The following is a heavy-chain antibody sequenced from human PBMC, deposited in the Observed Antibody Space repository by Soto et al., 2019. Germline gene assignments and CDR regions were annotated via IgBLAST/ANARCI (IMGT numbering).Heavy chain of an antibody. CDR1: GDTFRSDT. Sequence: SVKVSCKASGDTFRSDTFVWVRQAPGHGLEWMGGIIPLYGTTDYAKKFKGRVTVTADAATTTTYMELRELTSDDTAVYYCARTRGYTWTQVPVPAAHFDPWGQGTVVTVSS. J-gene: IGHJ5*02. V-gene: IGHV1-69*13. D-gene: IGHD3-10*01. CDR2: IIPLYGTT. CDR3: ARTRGYTWTQVPVPAAHFDP.